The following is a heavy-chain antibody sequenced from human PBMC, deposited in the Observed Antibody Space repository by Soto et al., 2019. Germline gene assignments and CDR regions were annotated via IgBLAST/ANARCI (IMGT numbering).Heavy chain of an antibody. D-gene: IGHD3-10*01. CDR1: GDSVSSNSDA. V-gene: IGHV6-1*01. CDR3: ARDHYYGSGSYYSLPDYYYYGMDV. CDR2: TYYRSKWYN. Sequence: SQTLSLTCAISGDSVSSNSDAWNWIRQSPSRGLEWLGRTYYRSKWYNDYAVSVKSRITINPDTSKNQFSLQLNSVTPEDTAVYYCARDHYYGSGSYYSLPDYYYYGMDVWGQGTTVTVSS. J-gene: IGHJ6*02.